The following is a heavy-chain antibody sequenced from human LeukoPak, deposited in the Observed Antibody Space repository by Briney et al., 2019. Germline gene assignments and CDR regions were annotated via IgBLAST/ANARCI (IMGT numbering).Heavy chain of an antibody. V-gene: IGHV4-30-4*07. CDR3: ARRTFYHYMDV. CDR1: GGSISSGGYS. CDR2: IYYSGAT. D-gene: IGHD2/OR15-2a*01. Sequence: PSQTLSLTCAVSGGSISSGGYSWSWIRQPPGKGLEWIGYIYYSGATYYNPSLKSRVTISVDTSKNQFSLRLSSVTAADTAIYYCARRTFYHYMDVWGKGTTVTVSS. J-gene: IGHJ6*03.